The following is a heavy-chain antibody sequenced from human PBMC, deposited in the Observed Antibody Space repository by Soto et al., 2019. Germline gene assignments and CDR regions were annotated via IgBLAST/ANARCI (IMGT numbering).Heavy chain of an antibody. Sequence: GASLKVSCKASGYTFTSYAMHWVRQAPGQRLEWMGWINAGNGNTKYSQKFQGRVTITRDTSASTAYMELSSLRSEDTAVYYCARDGLGVYYDFWSGPQRGWFDPWGQGTLVTVSS. V-gene: IGHV1-3*01. CDR1: GYTFTSYA. D-gene: IGHD3-3*01. CDR3: ARDGLGVYYDFWSGPQRGWFDP. J-gene: IGHJ5*02. CDR2: INAGNGNT.